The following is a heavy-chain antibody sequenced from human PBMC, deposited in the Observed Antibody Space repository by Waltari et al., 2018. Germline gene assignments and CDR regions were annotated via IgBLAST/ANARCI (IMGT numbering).Heavy chain of an antibody. CDR1: GGTVRIYA. CDR2: IIPIFGTA. Sequence: QVHLVQSGAEVKKPGSSVEVSCKASGGTVRIYAVSWGRQAPGQGLEWMGGIIPIFGTANYAQKFQGRVTITADESTSTAYMELSSLRSEDTAVYYCARESIAARLHDAFDIWGQGTMVTVSS. D-gene: IGHD6-6*01. J-gene: IGHJ3*02. V-gene: IGHV1-69*13. CDR3: ARESIAARLHDAFDI.